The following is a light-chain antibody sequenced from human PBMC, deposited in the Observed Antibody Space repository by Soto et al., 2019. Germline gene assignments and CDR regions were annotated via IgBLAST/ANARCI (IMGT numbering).Light chain of an antibody. J-gene: IGKJ4*01. Sequence: IQVTQSPSSVSASVGDRVTITCRASQPISSWLAWYQQKPGQPPNLLIYSASTLRSGVPSRFSGSESGTLFTLTITNLQPEDVAPYYCQKYNSAPLTFGVGTKVEIK. CDR2: SAS. CDR3: QKYNSAPLT. V-gene: IGKV1-12*01. CDR1: QPISSW.